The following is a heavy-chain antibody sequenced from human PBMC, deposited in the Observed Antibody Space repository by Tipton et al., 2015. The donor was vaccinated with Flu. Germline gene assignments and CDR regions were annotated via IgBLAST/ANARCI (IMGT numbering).Heavy chain of an antibody. CDR3: AREAYGSGSYEFWFDP. D-gene: IGHD3-10*01. CDR2: IYYSGST. Sequence: TLSLTCTVSGGSISSSSYYWGWIRQPPGKGLEWIGSIYYSGSTYCNPSLKSRVTISVDTSKNQFSLKLSSVTAADTAVYYCAREAYGSGSYEFWFDPWGQGTLVTVSS. CDR1: GGSISSSSYY. V-gene: IGHV4-39*07. J-gene: IGHJ5*02.